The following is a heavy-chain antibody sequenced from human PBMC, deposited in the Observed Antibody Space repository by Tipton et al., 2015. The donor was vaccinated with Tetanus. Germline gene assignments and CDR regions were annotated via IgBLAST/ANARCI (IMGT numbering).Heavy chain of an antibody. CDR3: ARGGSSVGP. CDR1: GCPIRGYY. V-gene: IGHV4-59*01. Sequence: TLSLTCVVSGCPIRGYYWSWIRQPPGKELEWIGWIYYSGSTKYNPSLKSRVTMSVDTSKNQFSLKLRSVSAADTAVYYCARGGSSVGPWGQGTQVSVSS. CDR2: IYYSGST. D-gene: IGHD3-10*01. J-gene: IGHJ5*02.